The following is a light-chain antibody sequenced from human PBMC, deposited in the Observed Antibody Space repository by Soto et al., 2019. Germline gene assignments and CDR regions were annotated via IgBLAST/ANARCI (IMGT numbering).Light chain of an antibody. Sequence: IVMTQSASSLSASTGDRVPSDCRPSQGISSYLAWYQQKPGKAPKLLIYAASTLQSGVPSRFSGSGSGTDFTLTISCLQSEDFATYYCQQYYSYPVTFGPGTKVDIK. CDR3: QQYYSYPVT. CDR1: QGISSY. V-gene: IGKV1-8*01. J-gene: IGKJ3*01. CDR2: AAS.